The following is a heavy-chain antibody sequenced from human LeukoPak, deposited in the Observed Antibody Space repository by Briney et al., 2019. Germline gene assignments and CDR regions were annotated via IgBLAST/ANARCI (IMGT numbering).Heavy chain of an antibody. CDR1: GFTVSTNY. Sequence: GGSLRLSCAASGFTVSTNYMSWVRQAPGKGLEWVSVIYSGGNTYYADSVKGRFTLSRDSSKNTLYLQMKSLRAEDTAVYYCARRYSSTWTLDSWGQGTPVTV. CDR2: IYSGGNT. D-gene: IGHD6-13*01. J-gene: IGHJ4*02. CDR3: ARRYSSTWTLDS. V-gene: IGHV3-66*01.